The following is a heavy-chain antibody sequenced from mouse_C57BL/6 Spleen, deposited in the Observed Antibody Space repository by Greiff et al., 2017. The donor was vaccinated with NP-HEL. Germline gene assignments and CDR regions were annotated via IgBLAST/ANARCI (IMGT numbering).Heavy chain of an antibody. J-gene: IGHJ4*01. CDR3: ARRDGYYGGWAMDY. D-gene: IGHD2-3*01. V-gene: IGHV1-64*01. Sequence: QVQLQQPGAELVKPGASVKLSCKASGYTFTSYWMHWVKQRPGQGLEWIGMIHPNSGSTNYNEKFKSKATLTVDKSSSTAYMQLSSLTSEDSAVYYCARRDGYYGGWAMDYWGQGTSVTVSS. CDR1: GYTFTSYW. CDR2: IHPNSGST.